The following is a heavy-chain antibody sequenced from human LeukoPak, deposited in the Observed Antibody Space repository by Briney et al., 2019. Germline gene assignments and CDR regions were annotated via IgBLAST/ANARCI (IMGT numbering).Heavy chain of an antibody. V-gene: IGHV4-4*07. CDR1: GGSFSDYY. CDR2: IYTSGST. CDR3: TRSYNNSWSFYFYF. D-gene: IGHD6-13*01. Sequence: SETLSLTCTVSGGSFSDYYWSWIRQPAGKGLEWIGRIYTSGSTNYNPSLKSRVTMSLDMSKNQFSLKLNSVTAADTAVYYCTRSYNNSWSFYFYFWGQGTLVTVSS. J-gene: IGHJ4*02.